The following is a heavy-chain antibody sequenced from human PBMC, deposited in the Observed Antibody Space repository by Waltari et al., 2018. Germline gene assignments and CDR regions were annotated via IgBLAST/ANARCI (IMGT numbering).Heavy chain of an antibody. V-gene: IGHV1-69*08. J-gene: IGHJ4*02. CDR1: GGTFSSYA. CDR2: IIPIFGTA. CDR3: ATGPYLFYYDSSGYYGYFDY. D-gene: IGHD3-22*01. Sequence: QVQLVQSGAEVKKPGSSVKVSCKASGGTFSSYAISWVRQAPGQGLEWMGRIIPIFGTANYAHKFQGRVTITADKSTSTAYMELSSLRSEDTAVYYCATGPYLFYYDSSGYYGYFDYWGQGTLVTVSS.